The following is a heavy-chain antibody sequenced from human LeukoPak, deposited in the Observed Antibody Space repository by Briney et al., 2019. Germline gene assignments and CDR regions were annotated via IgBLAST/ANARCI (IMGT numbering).Heavy chain of an antibody. CDR3: ARGGYCSSTSCPDY. CDR2: INHSGST. V-gene: IGHV4-34*01. D-gene: IGHD2-2*01. J-gene: IGHJ4*02. CDR1: GDSFSGYY. Sequence: SETLSLTCAVYGDSFSGYYWSWLRQPPGKGLEWLGEINHSGSTNYNPSLKSRVTISVDTSKNQFSLKLSSVTAADTAVYYCARGGYCSSTSCPDYWGQGTLVTVSS.